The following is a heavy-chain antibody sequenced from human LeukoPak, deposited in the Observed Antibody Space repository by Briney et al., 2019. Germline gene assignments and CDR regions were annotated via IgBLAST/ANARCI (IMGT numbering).Heavy chain of an antibody. CDR2: ISGSGGST. J-gene: IGHJ4*02. Sequence: GGTLRLSCAASGFTFSSYGMSWVRQAPGKGLEWVSAISGSGGSTYYADSVKGRFTISRDNSKNTLYLQMNSLRAEDTAVYYCARADSEWELLGYFDYWGQGTLVTVSS. D-gene: IGHD1-26*01. CDR1: GFTFSSYG. V-gene: IGHV3-23*01. CDR3: ARADSEWELLGYFDY.